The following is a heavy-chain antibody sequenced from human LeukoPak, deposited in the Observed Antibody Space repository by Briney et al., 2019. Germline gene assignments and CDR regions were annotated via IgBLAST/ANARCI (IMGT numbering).Heavy chain of an antibody. V-gene: IGHV4-59*01. J-gene: IGHJ4*02. CDR1: GGSISSYY. Sequence: SETLSLTCIVSGGSISSYYWSWIRQPPGKGLEWIGYIYYSGSTNYNPSLKSRVTISVDTSKNQFSLKLSSVTAADTAVYYCARVVRYYYGSGSYGPLYYFDYWGQGTLVTVSS. D-gene: IGHD3-10*01. CDR3: ARVVRYYYGSGSYGPLYYFDY. CDR2: IYYSGST.